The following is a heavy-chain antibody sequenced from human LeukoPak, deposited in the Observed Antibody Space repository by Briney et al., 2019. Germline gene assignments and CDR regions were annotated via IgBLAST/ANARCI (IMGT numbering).Heavy chain of an antibody. D-gene: IGHD3-3*01. CDR3: ASLVTIFGVVTHDY. CDR2: ISSSSSYI. J-gene: IGHJ4*02. CDR1: GFTFSSYS. Sequence: GGSLRLSCAASGFTFSSYSMNWVRQAPGKGLEWVSSISSSSSYIYYAASVKGRFTISRDNAKNSLYLQMNSLRAEDTAVYYCASLVTIFGVVTHDYWGQGTLVTVSS. V-gene: IGHV3-21*01.